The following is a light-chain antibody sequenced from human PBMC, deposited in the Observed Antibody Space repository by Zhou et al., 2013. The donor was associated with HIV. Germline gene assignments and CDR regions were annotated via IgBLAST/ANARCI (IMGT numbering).Light chain of an antibody. V-gene: IGKV1-33*01. CDR3: QQYDNLPPFT. CDR1: QSISSY. CDR2: GAS. J-gene: IGKJ3*01. Sequence: DIQMTQSPTSLSASVGDRVTITCRASQSISSYLNWYQQKPGKAPKLLIYGASSLQSGVPSRFSGSGSGTDFTFTISSLQPEDIATYYCQQYDNLPPFTFGPGTKVDIK.